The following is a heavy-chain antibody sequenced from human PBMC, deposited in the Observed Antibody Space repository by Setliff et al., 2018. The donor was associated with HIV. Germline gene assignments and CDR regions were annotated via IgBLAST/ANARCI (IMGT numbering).Heavy chain of an antibody. V-gene: IGHV4-61*01. CDR2: IYYSGST. CDR3: ARERPQSHFFDY. Sequence: PSETLSLTCAVSGSSISSTYYWGWIRQPPGKGLEWIGYIYYSGSTNYNPSLKSRVTISLDTSKNQFSLSLRSVTAADTAVYFCARERPQSHFFDYWGQGTLVTVSS. CDR1: GSSISSTYY. D-gene: IGHD6-19*01. J-gene: IGHJ4*02.